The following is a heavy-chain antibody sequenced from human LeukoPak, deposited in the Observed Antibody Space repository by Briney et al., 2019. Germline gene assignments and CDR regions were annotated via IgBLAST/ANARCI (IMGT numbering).Heavy chain of an antibody. CDR2: IYYSGST. Sequence: SETLSLTCTVSGGSISSGGYYWSWIRQHPGKGLEWIGYIYYSGSTYYNPSLKSRVTISVDTSKNQFSLKLSSVTAADTAVYYCARGHRYSSGWYNYWGQGTLVTVSS. CDR1: GGSISSGGYY. D-gene: IGHD6-19*01. V-gene: IGHV4-31*03. CDR3: ARGHRYSSGWYNY. J-gene: IGHJ4*02.